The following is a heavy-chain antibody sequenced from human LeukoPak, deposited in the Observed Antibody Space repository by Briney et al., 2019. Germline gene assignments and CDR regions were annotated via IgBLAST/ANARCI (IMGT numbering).Heavy chain of an antibody. V-gene: IGHV4-38-2*02. CDR3: ASGDYYGRMDY. CDR2: IYHSGST. CDR1: GYSISSGYY. D-gene: IGHD3-10*01. J-gene: IGHJ4*02. Sequence: PSETLSLTCTVSGYSISSGYYWGWIRQPPGKGLEWIGGIYHSGSTYYNPSLKSRVTISVDTSKNQFSLKLSSVTAADTAVYYCASGDYYGRMDYWGQGTLVTVSS.